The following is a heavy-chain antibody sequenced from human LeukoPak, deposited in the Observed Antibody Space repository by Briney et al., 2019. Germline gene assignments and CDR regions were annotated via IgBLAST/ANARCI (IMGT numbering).Heavy chain of an antibody. V-gene: IGHV3-30*04. D-gene: IGHD4-17*01. CDR1: GFTFSNYT. CDR3: ARESTVTLGDYYFDY. J-gene: IGHJ4*02. Sequence: PGGSLRPSCAASGFTFSNYTMHWVRQAPGKGLEWVAVISYDGSDRYYADSVKGRLTISRDNSKNTVYLQMNSLRAEDTAVYYCARESTVTLGDYYFDYRGQGTPVTVSS. CDR2: ISYDGSDR.